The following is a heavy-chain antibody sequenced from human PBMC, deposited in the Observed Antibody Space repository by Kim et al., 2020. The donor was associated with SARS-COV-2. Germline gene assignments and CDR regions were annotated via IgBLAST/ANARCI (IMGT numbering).Heavy chain of an antibody. D-gene: IGHD6-13*01. CDR1: GGSISSYY. V-gene: IGHV4-59*08. J-gene: IGHJ4*02. CDR2: IYYSGST. Sequence: SETLSLTCTVSGGSISSYYWSWIRQPPGKGLEWIGYIYYSGSTNYNPSLKSRVTISVDTSKNQFSLKLSSVTAADTAVYYCASVSSSWGDYFDYWGQGTLVTVSS. CDR3: ASVSSSWGDYFDY.